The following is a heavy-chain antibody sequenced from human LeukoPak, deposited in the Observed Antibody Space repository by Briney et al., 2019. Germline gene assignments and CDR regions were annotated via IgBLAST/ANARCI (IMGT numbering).Heavy chain of an antibody. CDR2: ISGSGGST. J-gene: IGHJ3*02. CDR1: GFTFSNYA. Sequence: GGSLRLSCAASGFTFSNYAMNWVRQAPGKGLEWVSGISGSGGSTYYADSVKGRFTISRDNSKNTLYLQMNSLRAEDTAVYYCAKDSITIFGVLIIKGAFDIWGQGTLVTVSS. D-gene: IGHD3-3*01. CDR3: AKDSITIFGVLIIKGAFDI. V-gene: IGHV3-23*01.